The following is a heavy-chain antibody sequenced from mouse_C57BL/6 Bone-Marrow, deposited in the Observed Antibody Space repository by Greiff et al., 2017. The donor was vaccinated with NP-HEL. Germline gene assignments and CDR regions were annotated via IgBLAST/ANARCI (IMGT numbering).Heavy chain of an antibody. CDR3: TTSYGSSYGWYFDV. D-gene: IGHD1-1*01. J-gene: IGHJ1*03. CDR2: IDPENGDT. Sequence: DVQLQESGAELVRPGASVKLSCTASGFNIKDDYMHWVKQRPEQGLEWIGWIDPENGDTEYASKFQGKATITADTSSNTAYLQLSSLTSEDTAVYYCTTSYGSSYGWYFDVWGTGTTVTVSS. V-gene: IGHV14-4*01. CDR1: GFNIKDDY.